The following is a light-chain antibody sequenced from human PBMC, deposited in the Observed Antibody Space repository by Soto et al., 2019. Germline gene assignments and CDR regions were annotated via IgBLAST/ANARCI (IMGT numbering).Light chain of an antibody. V-gene: IGKV1-39*01. J-gene: IGKJ1*01. CDR2: AAS. CDR3: HQCYGTPPT. Sequence: DIQMPQSPSSLSACIGDRATITCRASQSISSYLNWYRQKPGNAPKLLIYAASSLQSGVPSRFSGSGSGTVFTLTISSLQPEDFTTYYCHQCYGTPPTFGQGTKVDIK. CDR1: QSISSY.